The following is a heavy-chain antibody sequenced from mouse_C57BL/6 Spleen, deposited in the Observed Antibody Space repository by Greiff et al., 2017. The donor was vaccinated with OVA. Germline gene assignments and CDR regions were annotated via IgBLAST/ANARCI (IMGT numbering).Heavy chain of an antibody. V-gene: IGHV1-22*01. J-gene: IGHJ1*03. D-gene: IGHD1-1*01. Sequence: EVQLQQSGPELVKPGASVKMSCKASGYTFTDYNMHWVKQSHGKSLEWIGYINPNNGGTSYNQKFKGKAPLTVHKSSSTAYMELRSLTSEDSAVYYGARWGLYYNGSSYGYFDVWGTGTTVTVSS. CDR1: GYTFTDYN. CDR2: INPNNGGT. CDR3: ARWGLYYNGSSYGYFDV.